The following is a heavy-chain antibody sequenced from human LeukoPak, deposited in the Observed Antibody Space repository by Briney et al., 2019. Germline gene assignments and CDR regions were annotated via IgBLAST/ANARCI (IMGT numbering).Heavy chain of an antibody. J-gene: IGHJ6*02. Sequence: SETLSLTCTVSGGSISAYYWSWIRQTPGKGLEWIGDVYYSGSTNYNPSLKGRVIISLDTSKKQFSLKLSSMTAADTATYYCARGGPRYCSGGRCYSFYYGMDVWGQGTTVTVSS. CDR3: ARGGPRYCSGGRCYSFYYGMDV. D-gene: IGHD2-15*01. CDR2: VYYSGST. CDR1: GGSISAYY. V-gene: IGHV4-59*01.